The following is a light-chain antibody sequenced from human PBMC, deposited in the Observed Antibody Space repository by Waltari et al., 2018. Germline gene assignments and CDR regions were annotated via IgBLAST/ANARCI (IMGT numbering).Light chain of an antibody. CDR2: KGN. CDR1: SGSVSGTPY. CDR3: SMYLGSGFWV. J-gene: IGLJ3*02. Sequence: QTVCTQEPSLSVSLGGTVPLPCALSSGSVSGTPYATSYQQTPGQAPRTLVYKGNGRSSGGPDRFSGSILGNKAALTITGAQADDESDYYCSMYLGSGFWVFGGGTKLTVL. V-gene: IGLV8-61*01.